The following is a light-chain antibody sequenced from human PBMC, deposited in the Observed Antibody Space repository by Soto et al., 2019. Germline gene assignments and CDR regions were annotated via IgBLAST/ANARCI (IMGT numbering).Light chain of an antibody. J-gene: IGKJ1*01. CDR2: GAS. CDR3: QQYNNCPQT. V-gene: IGKV3-15*01. Sequence: EIVMTQSPATLSVSPGERATLSCRASQSVSSNLAWYQQKPGQAPRLLIYGASTRATGIPARFSGSGSGTEFTLTISGLQSEDLAVYYCQQYNNCPQTFGQGTKVEIK. CDR1: QSVSSN.